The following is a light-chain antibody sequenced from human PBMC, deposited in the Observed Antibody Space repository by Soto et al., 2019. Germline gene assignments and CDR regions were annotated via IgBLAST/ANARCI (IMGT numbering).Light chain of an antibody. V-gene: IGLV2-14*03. J-gene: IGLJ2*01. Sequence: QSALTQPASVSGSPGQSITISCTGTSSDVGGYNYVSWYQQHPGKVPKLMIYEVCRRPSGISDRFSGSTSGNTAYLTISGLQADYEADYYCCSYTSTSTFVFGGGTKLTVL. CDR2: EVC. CDR3: CSYTSTSTFV. CDR1: SSDVGGYNY.